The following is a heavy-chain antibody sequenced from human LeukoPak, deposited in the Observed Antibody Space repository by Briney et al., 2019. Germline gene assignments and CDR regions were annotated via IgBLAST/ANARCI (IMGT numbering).Heavy chain of an antibody. V-gene: IGHV1-69*04. J-gene: IGHJ6*02. D-gene: IGHD5-18*01. Sequence: SVKVSCKTSGGTFSSSAITWVRQAPGQGLEWMGRIIPVLNITTYAQKFQGRVTITADTSPSTVYMELSSLRSEETAVYYCAKDQGLTAPPPYGLDVWGQGTTVIVTS. CDR3: AKDQGLTAPPPYGLDV. CDR1: GGTFSSSA. CDR2: IIPVLNIT.